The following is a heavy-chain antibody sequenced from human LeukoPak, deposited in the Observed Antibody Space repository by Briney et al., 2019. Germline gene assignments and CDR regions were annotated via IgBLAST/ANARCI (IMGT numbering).Heavy chain of an antibody. J-gene: IGHJ4*02. Sequence: ASVKVSCKASGYTFTGYYMHWVRQAPGQGLEWMGWINPNSGGTNYAQKFRGWVTMTRDTSISTAYMELSRLRSDDTAVYYCARDGWGYCSSTSCYGATYFDYWGQGTLVTVSS. V-gene: IGHV1-2*04. CDR2: INPNSGGT. D-gene: IGHD2-2*01. CDR3: ARDGWGYCSSTSCYGATYFDY. CDR1: GYTFTGYY.